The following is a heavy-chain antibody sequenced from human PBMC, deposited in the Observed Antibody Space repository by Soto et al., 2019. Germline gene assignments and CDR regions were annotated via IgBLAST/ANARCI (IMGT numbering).Heavy chain of an antibody. J-gene: IGHJ4*01. D-gene: IGHD3-22*01. CDR3: TTDSYITSIIVRFDY. Sequence: EVHLVESGGVLVKPGGSLRLSCAASGFTFSNAWINWFRQTPGKGLEWVGRVKSTTDGGTTDFAAPVKGRFAISRDDSKNMVYLEMNRLKTEDTAIYYCTTDSYITSIIVRFDYWGHGTLVTVSS. V-gene: IGHV3-15*07. CDR1: GFTFSNAW. CDR2: VKSTTDGGTT.